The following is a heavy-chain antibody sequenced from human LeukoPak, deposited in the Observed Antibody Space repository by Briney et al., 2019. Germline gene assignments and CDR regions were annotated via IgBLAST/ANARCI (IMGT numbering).Heavy chain of an antibody. CDR2: IYYSGST. D-gene: IGHD6-19*01. Sequence: PSETLSLTCTVSGGSISSHYWSWIRQPPGKGLEWIGYIYYSGSTNYNPSLKSRVTISVDTSKNQFSLKLSSVTAADTAVYYCARGRPFTYSSGWVDYWGQGTLVTVSS. CDR1: GGSISSHY. CDR3: ARGRPFTYSSGWVDY. V-gene: IGHV4-59*11. J-gene: IGHJ4*02.